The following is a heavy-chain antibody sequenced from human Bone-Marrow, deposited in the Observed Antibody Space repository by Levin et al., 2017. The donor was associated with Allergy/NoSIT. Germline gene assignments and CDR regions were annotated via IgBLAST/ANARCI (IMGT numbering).Heavy chain of an antibody. CDR3: TRAIGRPGFFDH. V-gene: IGHV3-53*01. D-gene: IGHD3/OR15-3a*01. CDR1: GFSVSDNY. Sequence: PGGSLRLSCAASGFSVSDNYMNWVRQAPGKGLEWVSIVYGGETTNYADSVKGRFTISRDNSKNTLYLQMNSLRAEDTAIYYCTRAIGRPGFFDHWGQGAPVTVSS. J-gene: IGHJ4*02. CDR2: VYGGETT.